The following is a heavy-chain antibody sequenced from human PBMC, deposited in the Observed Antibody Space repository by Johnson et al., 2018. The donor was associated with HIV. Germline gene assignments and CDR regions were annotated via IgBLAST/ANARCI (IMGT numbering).Heavy chain of an antibody. CDR1: GFTFSDHY. CDR2: ISSSSSSI. CDR3: ASEVRGVLDI. J-gene: IGHJ3*02. Sequence: QVQLVESWGGLVKPGGSLRLSCAVSGFTFSDHYMSWIRQAPGKGLEWVSYISSSSSSIYYADSVKGRFTISRDNSKNTLYLQMNSLRVEDTAVYYCASEVRGVLDIWGQWTMVTVSS. V-gene: IGHV3-11*04. D-gene: IGHD3-10*01.